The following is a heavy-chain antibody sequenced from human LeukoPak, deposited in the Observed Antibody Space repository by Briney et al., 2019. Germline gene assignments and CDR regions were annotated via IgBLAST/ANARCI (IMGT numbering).Heavy chain of an antibody. D-gene: IGHD5-18*01. CDR2: ISSSGGFT. CDR3: AKDLRIQLWLRAFDI. V-gene: IGHV3-23*01. CDR1: GFTFSSYS. J-gene: IGHJ3*02. Sequence: GGSLRLSCAASGFTFSSYSMSWVRQAPGKGLEWVSAISSSGGFTYYADSVKGRFIISRDNSKNTLYLQMNSLRAEDTAVYYCAKDLRIQLWLRAFDIWGQGTMVTVSS.